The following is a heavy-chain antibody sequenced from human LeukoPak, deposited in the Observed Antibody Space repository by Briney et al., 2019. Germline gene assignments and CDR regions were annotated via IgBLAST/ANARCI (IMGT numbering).Heavy chain of an antibody. Sequence: ASVKVSCKASGGTFNSYTFSWVRQAPGQGLEWMGWIIPIFGTTKYAQTFQGRVTITADESTSTAYMELTSLRSEDTAVFYCARDSPTMGFDYWGQGTLVTVSS. J-gene: IGHJ4*02. CDR3: ARDSPTMGFDY. CDR1: GGTFNSYT. CDR2: IIPIFGTT. V-gene: IGHV1-69*13. D-gene: IGHD3-10*01.